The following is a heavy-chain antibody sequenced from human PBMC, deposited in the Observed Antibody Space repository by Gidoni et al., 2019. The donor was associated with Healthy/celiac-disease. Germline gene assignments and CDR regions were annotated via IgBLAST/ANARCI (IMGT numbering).Heavy chain of an antibody. CDR3: ATEVTVGVVARDAFDI. CDR1: GYTLTELS. D-gene: IGHD3-22*01. CDR2: CDPEEGET. J-gene: IGHJ3*02. Sequence: QVQLVQSGAEVKQPGASVKVSCKVSGYTLTELSMHWVRQAPGKGLEWMGGCDPEEGETIYAQKFQGRVTMTEDTSTDTAYMELSSLRSEDTAVYYCATEVTVGVVARDAFDIWGQGTMVTVSS. V-gene: IGHV1-24*01.